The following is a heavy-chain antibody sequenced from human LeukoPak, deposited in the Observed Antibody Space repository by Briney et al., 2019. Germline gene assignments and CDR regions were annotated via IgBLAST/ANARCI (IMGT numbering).Heavy chain of an antibody. CDR2: ISGSGGST. V-gene: IGHV3-23*01. Sequence: PGGSLRLSCAASGYTFSSYAMSWARQAPGKGLEWVSAISGSGGSTYYADSVKGRFTISRDNSKNTLYLQMNSLRAEDTAVYYCASFTPTMISPHAFDIWGQGTMVTVSS. D-gene: IGHD3-22*01. CDR3: ASFTPTMISPHAFDI. CDR1: GYTFSSYA. J-gene: IGHJ3*02.